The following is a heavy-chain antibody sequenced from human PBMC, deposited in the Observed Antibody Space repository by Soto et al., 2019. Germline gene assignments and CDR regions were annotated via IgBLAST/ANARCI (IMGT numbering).Heavy chain of an antibody. D-gene: IGHD4-17*01. CDR1: GFIFSNYA. CDR2: IGGGGGGA. Sequence: PGGSLRLSCAASGFIFSNYAMIWVRQAPGKGLEWVSAIGGGGGGAQYADSVRGRFTISRDNSKNTLYLQMNNLRAEDTAIYYCAKDPNGDYVGAFDFWGQGILVTVSS. J-gene: IGHJ3*01. V-gene: IGHV3-23*01. CDR3: AKDPNGDYVGAFDF.